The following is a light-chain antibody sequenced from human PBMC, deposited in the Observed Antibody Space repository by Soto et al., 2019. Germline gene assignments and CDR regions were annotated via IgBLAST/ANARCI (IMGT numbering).Light chain of an antibody. V-gene: IGLV1-40*01. J-gene: IGLJ3*02. Sequence: QLVLTQPPSVSGAPGQRVTISCTGSSSNIGAGYDVHWYQQLPGTAPKLLIYGNSNRPSGVPDRFSGSKSGTSASLAITGLQAADEADYYCQSYDGSLSGWVFGGGTKLTVL. CDR3: QSYDGSLSGWV. CDR2: GNS. CDR1: SSNIGAGYD.